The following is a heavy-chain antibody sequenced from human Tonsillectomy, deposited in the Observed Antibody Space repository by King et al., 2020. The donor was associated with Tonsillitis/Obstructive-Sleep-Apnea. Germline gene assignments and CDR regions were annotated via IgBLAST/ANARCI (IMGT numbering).Heavy chain of an antibody. CDR3: ARDGFNAFDI. J-gene: IGHJ3*02. V-gene: IGHV3-33*01. CDR2: VWFDGSNK. Sequence: VQLVESGGGVVQPGRSLRLSCAASGFTFSNYGIHWVRQAPGEGLEWVAVVWFDGSNKSYADSVKGRFTISRVNSKNTLCLQMNSLRAEDTAVYYCARDGFNAFDIWGQGTMVTVSS. CDR1: GFTFSNYG.